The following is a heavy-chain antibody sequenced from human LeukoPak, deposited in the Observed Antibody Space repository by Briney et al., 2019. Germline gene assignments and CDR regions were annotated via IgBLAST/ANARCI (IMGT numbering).Heavy chain of an antibody. Sequence: GGSLRLSCAASGFTFSNYSMNWVRQAPGKGLEWVSYTSSSGSTIYYADSVKGRFTISRDNAKNSLFLQMNSLRAEDTAVYYCARSLVGDDSSGYYYAFDYWGQGTLVTVSS. CDR1: GFTFSNYS. V-gene: IGHV3-48*04. J-gene: IGHJ4*02. D-gene: IGHD3-22*01. CDR2: TSSSGSTI. CDR3: ARSLVGDDSSGYYYAFDY.